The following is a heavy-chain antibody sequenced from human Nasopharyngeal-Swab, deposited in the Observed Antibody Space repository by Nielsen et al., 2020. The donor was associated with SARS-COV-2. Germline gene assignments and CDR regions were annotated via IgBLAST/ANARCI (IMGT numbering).Heavy chain of an antibody. Sequence: ETLSLTCAVYGGSFSGYYWSWIRQPPGKGLEWVSSISSSSSYIYYADSVKGRFTISRDNAKNSLYLQMNSLRAEDTAVYYCARDSAVTRNDAFDIWGQGTMVTVSS. J-gene: IGHJ3*02. V-gene: IGHV3-21*01. CDR3: ARDSAVTRNDAFDI. D-gene: IGHD4-17*01. CDR1: GGSFSGYY. CDR2: ISSSSSYI.